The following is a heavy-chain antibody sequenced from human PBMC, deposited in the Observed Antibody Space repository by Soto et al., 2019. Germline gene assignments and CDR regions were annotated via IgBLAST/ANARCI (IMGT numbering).Heavy chain of an antibody. CDR3: VRENEMAGATSAFEY. D-gene: IGHD1-26*01. CDR1: GFRFNSYS. CDR2: IDARSNYI. Sequence: EVQLVESGGGLVKPGGSLRVSCEASGFRFNSYSMNWVRQAPQKGLEWVSLIDARSNYIYYEDSVKGRFTISRDNARNSLYLQMDSLRVEDTAVYYCVRENEMAGATSAFEYWGQGTPVTVSS. J-gene: IGHJ4*02. V-gene: IGHV3-21*02.